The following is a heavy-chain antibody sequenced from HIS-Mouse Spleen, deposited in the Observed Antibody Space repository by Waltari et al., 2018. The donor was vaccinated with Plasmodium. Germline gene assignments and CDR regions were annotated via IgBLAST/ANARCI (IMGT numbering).Heavy chain of an antibody. CDR3: ASSWYWYFDL. V-gene: IGHV3-7*01. D-gene: IGHD6-13*01. CDR1: AFTFSSYW. J-gene: IGHJ2*01. CDR2: IKQEGSEK. Sequence: EVQLVESGGGLVQPGGSLRLSCAASAFTFSSYWMSWVRQAPGRGREGVGNIKQEGSEKDEVDPVKGRFTISRDNAKNSLYLQMNSLRAEDTAVYYCASSWYWYFDLWGRGTLVTVSS.